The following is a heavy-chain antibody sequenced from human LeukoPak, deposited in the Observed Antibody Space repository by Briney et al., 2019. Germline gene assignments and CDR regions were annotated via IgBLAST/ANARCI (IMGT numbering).Heavy chain of an antibody. CDR1: GYSFSRYG. CDR3: ARDLEYYDSSGSGWFDP. D-gene: IGHD3-22*01. Sequence: ASVKVSCKASGYSFSRYGISWVRQAPGQGLEWMGWISTYNGNTNYAQKFQGRVTMTTDTSTNTAYMELRSLRSDDTAVYYCARDLEYYDSSGSGWFDPWGQGTLVTVSS. J-gene: IGHJ5*02. CDR2: ISTYNGNT. V-gene: IGHV1-18*01.